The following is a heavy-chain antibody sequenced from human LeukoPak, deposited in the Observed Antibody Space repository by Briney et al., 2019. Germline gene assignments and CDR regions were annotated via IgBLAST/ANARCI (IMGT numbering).Heavy chain of an antibody. CDR1: GGSISSYY. D-gene: IGHD1-26*01. CDR3: ARGGMGDPPFDY. V-gene: IGHV4-59*01. Sequence: SETLSLTCTVSGGSISSYYWSWLRQPPGKGLEWIGYIYYSGSTNYNPSLKSRVTISVDTSKNQFSLKLSSVTAADTAVYYCARGGMGDPPFDYWGQGTLVTVSS. CDR2: IYYSGST. J-gene: IGHJ4*02.